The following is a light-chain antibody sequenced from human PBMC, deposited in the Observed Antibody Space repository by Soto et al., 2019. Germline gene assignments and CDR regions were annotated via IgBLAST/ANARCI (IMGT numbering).Light chain of an antibody. Sequence: EIVVTQSPSTLSVSSGKSATLSCSASQSVSSNLAWYQQKPGQAPRLIIYGASTRATGIPGRLSGSGSGTEFTLTISSLQSEDFSVYYCQQHNNWPPWTFGQGTKVDIK. J-gene: IGKJ1*01. CDR1: QSVSSN. V-gene: IGKV3-15*01. CDR2: GAS. CDR3: QQHNNWPPWT.